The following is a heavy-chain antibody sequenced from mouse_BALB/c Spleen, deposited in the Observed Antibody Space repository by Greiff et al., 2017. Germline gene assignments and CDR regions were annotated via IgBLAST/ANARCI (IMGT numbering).Heavy chain of an antibody. D-gene: IGHD2-14*01. CDR2: IDPSDSYT. CDR1: GYTFTSYW. V-gene: IGHV1-69*02. Sequence: QVQLKQPGAELVKPGASVKLSCKASGYTFTSYWMHWVKQRPGQGLEWIGEIDPSDSYTNYNQKFKGKATLTVDKSSSTAYMQLSSLTSEDSAVYYCARSYRYDVGGYAMDYWGQGTSVTVSS. J-gene: IGHJ4*01. CDR3: ARSYRYDVGGYAMDY.